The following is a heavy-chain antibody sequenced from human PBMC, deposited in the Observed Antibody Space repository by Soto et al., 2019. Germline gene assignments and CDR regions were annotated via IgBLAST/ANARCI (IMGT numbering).Heavy chain of an antibody. V-gene: IGHV1-69*13. CDR1: GGTFSSYA. D-gene: IGHD3-3*01. CDR3: AIEIYDFWSGYWDY. J-gene: IGHJ4*02. Sequence: SVNVSCKASGGTFSSYAISWVRQAPGQGLEWMGGIIPIFGTANYAQKFQGRVTITADESTSTAYMELSSLRSEDTAVYYCAIEIYDFWSGYWDYWGQGTLVIVSS. CDR2: IIPIFGTA.